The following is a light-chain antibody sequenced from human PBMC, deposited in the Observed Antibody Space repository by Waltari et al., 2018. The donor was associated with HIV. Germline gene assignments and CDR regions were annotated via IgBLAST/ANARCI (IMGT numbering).Light chain of an antibody. V-gene: IGLV1-47*01. CDR1: RAHLGHNY. CDR3: AAWDDGLSGVV. Sequence: QSVLTQPPSASGTPGQRVTIPCSGRRAHLGHNYVYWYQQLPETAPKLLIYRNHQRPSGVPDRFSGSKSGTSASLAVSGLRSEDEGDYYCAAWDDGLSGVVFGGGTKLTVL. CDR2: RNH. J-gene: IGLJ2*01.